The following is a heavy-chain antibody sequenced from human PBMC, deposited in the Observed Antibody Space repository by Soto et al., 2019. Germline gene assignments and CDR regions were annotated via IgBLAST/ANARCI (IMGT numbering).Heavy chain of an antibody. CDR3: ARMGNGYNLVLDY. CDR1: GDSVSIDSSY. CDR2: IYYSGSN. D-gene: IGHD5-12*01. Sequence: SESLSLTCTVSGDSVSIDSSYWSLVRQPPGKGLEWIGYIYYSGSNNYNPSIKSPITISVDKSKNQFSLKVRSVTAADTAVYYCARMGNGYNLVLDYWGQGTLVTVSS. V-gene: IGHV4-61*01. J-gene: IGHJ4*02.